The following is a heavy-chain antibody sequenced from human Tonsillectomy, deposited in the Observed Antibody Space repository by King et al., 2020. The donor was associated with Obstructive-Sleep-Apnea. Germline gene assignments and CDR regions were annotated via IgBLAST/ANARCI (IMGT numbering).Heavy chain of an antibody. CDR2: SNPNSGNT. V-gene: IGHV1-8*01. CDR1: GYTFSSYD. CDR3: ARGSRTFDI. Sequence: GQLVQSGAEVKKPGAAVKVSCKASGYTFSSYDINWVRQATGQGREWMGWSNPNSGNTDYAQKFQGRVTMTRNTSISTAYMDLSSLRSEDTAVYYCARGSRTFDIWGQGTMVTVSS. J-gene: IGHJ3*02. D-gene: IGHD1-14*01.